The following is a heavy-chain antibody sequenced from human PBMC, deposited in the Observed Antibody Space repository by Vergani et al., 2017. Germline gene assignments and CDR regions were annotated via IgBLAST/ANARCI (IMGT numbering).Heavy chain of an antibody. CDR1: GAAIKDFY. Sequence: VQLLESGPGLVKPSETLSLTCTVSGAAIKDFYWSWFRQPPGKGLEWIGYVYYTGSTTYNPSLKSRVTISVDTSNNQFSLRMTSLTAADTAIYYCARDRDLYCRSTTSCHNWFDPWGQGSLVTVSS. CDR3: ARDRDLYCRSTTSCHNWFDP. CDR2: VYYTGST. J-gene: IGHJ5*02. D-gene: IGHD2/OR15-2a*01. V-gene: IGHV4-59*01.